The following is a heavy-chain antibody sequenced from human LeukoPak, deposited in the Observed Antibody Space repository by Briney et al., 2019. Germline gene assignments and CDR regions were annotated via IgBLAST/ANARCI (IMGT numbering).Heavy chain of an antibody. J-gene: IGHJ4*02. Sequence: GGSLRLSCAASGFIFSNDAMHWVRQAPGKGLEWVAFIWFDGSNKHYADSVKGRFTISRDNSEDALYLQMNSLRAEDTAVYYCAKRGSCTSKSCLSTTLDYWGQGTLVIVSS. CDR3: AKRGSCTSKSCLSTTLDY. CDR2: IWFDGSNK. CDR1: GFIFSNDA. D-gene: IGHD2-2*01. V-gene: IGHV3-30*02.